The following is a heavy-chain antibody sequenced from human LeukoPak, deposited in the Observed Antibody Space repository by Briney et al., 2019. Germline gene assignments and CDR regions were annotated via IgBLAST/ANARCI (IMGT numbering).Heavy chain of an antibody. J-gene: IGHJ4*02. CDR3: ARAIGIWSGYSY. CDR1: GFTFSSYW. V-gene: IGHV3-7*01. CDR2: IKQDGSEK. Sequence: PGGSQRLSCAASGFTFSSYWMSWVRQAPGKGLEWVADIKQDGSEKNYVDSVKGPFTISRDNAKNSLYLQMNSLRAEDTAVYYCARAIGIWSGYSYWGQGTLVTLSS. D-gene: IGHD3-3*01.